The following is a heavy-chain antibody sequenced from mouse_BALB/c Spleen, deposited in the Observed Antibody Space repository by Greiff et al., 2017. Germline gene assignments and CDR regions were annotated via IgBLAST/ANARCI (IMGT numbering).Heavy chain of an antibody. D-gene: IGHD1-2*01. CDR1: GYTFSSYW. V-gene: IGHV1-9*01. J-gene: IGHJ2*01. Sequence: QVQLQQSGAELMKPGASVKISCKATGYTFSSYWIEWVKQRPGHGLEWIGEILAGSGSTNYNEKFKGKATFTADTSSNTAYMQLSSLTSEDSAVYYCARGDSLLRLYYFDYWGQGTTLTVSS. CDR2: ILAGSGST. CDR3: ARGDSLLRLYYFDY.